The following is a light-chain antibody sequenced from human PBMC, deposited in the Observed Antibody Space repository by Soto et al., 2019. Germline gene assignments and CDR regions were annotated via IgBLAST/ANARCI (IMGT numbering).Light chain of an antibody. CDR1: QSVSSY. Sequence: FVLTQSPGTLSLSPWGRSTLSFMASQSVSSYLACYHQKPGQAPRLLIYDASSRATGIPDRFSGSGSGTDFTLPNSRLETEDFAVYYCRQYRSSGTFGQGTKVDI. CDR2: DAS. J-gene: IGKJ1*01. V-gene: IGKV3-20*01. CDR3: RQYRSSGT.